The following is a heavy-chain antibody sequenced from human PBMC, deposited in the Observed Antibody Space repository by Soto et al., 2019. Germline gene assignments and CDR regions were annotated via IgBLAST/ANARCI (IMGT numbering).Heavy chain of an antibody. CDR3: AREPVAGIWFDP. Sequence: ASVKVSCKASGYTFTSYGISWVRQAPGQGLEWMGWINSYNCNTNYAQKLQGRVTMTTDTSTSTAYMELRSLRSDDTAVYYCAREPVAGIWFDPWGQGTLVTVSS. CDR2: INSYNCNT. J-gene: IGHJ5*02. D-gene: IGHD6-19*01. V-gene: IGHV1-18*01. CDR1: GYTFTSYG.